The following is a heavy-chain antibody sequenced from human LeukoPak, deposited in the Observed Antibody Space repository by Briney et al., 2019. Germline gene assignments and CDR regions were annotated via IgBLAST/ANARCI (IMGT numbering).Heavy chain of an antibody. Sequence: SVKVSCKASGGTFSSYAISWVRQAPGQGLEWMGGIIPTFGTANYAQKFQGRVTITADESTSTAYMELSSLRSEDTAVYYCARAPPPYYDYVWGSYPYNWFDPWGQGTLVTVSS. J-gene: IGHJ5*02. CDR2: IIPTFGTA. V-gene: IGHV1-69*13. CDR1: GGTFSSYA. CDR3: ARAPPPYYDYVWGSYPYNWFDP. D-gene: IGHD3-16*01.